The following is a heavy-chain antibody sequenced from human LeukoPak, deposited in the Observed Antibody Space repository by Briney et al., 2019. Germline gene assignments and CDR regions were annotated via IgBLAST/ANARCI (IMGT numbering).Heavy chain of an antibody. CDR1: GGSFSVYF. J-gene: IGHJ6*04. CDR3: TKSLSPRQLWSTPPWVDI. CDR2: INRSGSA. Sequence: SDTLSLTCAVNGGSFSVYFWSWLRQPPGKGLEWIGEINRSGSANYNPSLQSRVTISVYTSKNQLSLTLSSVTAADTAVYSWTKSLSPRQLWSTPPWVDIWGEGTTVTVSS. D-gene: IGHD5-18*01. V-gene: IGHV4-34*01.